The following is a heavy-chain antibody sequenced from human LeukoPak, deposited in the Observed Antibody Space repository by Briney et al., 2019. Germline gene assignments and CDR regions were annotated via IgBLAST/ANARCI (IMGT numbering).Heavy chain of an antibody. D-gene: IGHD3-9*01. V-gene: IGHV1-2*02. CDR3: ARSFSDWSLYFDY. Sequence: EASVKVSCKASGYSFTGYYMRWVRQPLGQGLEWMGWINPNTGGTNYAQKFQGRVTMTRDTSISTAYMELSRLRSDDTAAYYCARSFSDWSLYFDYWGQGTLVTVSS. CDR1: GYSFTGYY. CDR2: INPNTGGT. J-gene: IGHJ4*02.